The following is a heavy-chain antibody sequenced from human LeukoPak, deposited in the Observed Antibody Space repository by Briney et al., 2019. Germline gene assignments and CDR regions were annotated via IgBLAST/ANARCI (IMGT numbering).Heavy chain of an antibody. CDR2: ISAYNGNT. CDR3: ARDRGYSSSWSPYYFDY. V-gene: IGHV1-18*01. J-gene: IGHJ4*02. Sequence: ASVKVSCKASGYTFTSYGISWVRQAPGQGLEWMGWISAYNGNTNYAQKLQGRVTMTTDTTTSTAYMELRSLRSDDTAVYYCARDRGYSSSWSPYYFDYWGQGTLVTVSS. CDR1: GYTFTSYG. D-gene: IGHD6-13*01.